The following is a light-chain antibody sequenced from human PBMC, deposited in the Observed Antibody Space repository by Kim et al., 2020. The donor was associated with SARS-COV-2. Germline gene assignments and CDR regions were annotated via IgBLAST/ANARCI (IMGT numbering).Light chain of an antibody. J-gene: IGLJ1*01. V-gene: IGLV2-14*03. Sequence: QSITISSTGTSNDIGFYQYVSWYQRHPGNAPKLMIFDVDKRPSGVSDRFSASKSGNTASLNISGLQPEDEADYYCSSYTATRTLYVFGTGTKVTVL. CDR3: SSYTATRTLYV. CDR1: SNDIGFYQY. CDR2: DVD.